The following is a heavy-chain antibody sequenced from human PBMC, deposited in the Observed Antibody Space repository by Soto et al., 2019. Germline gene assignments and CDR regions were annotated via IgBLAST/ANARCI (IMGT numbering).Heavy chain of an antibody. CDR2: ISSSSTTI. J-gene: IGHJ4*02. V-gene: IGHV3-48*01. Sequence: EVQLVESGGGLVQPGGSLRLSWAASGFTCSSYSMNWVRQAPGKGLEWVSYISSSSTTIFYADSVKSRFTISRDNAKNSLYLQMNSLRAEKAAVYFCARHPGGYWGQGTLFTVSS. CDR3: ARHPGGY. CDR1: GFTCSSYS.